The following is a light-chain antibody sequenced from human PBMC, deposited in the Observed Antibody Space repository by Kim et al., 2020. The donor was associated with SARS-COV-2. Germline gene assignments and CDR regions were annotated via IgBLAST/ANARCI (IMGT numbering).Light chain of an antibody. Sequence: ELTQPPSASGTPGQRVAISCSGSNSNIGVNTVNWYQQFPGTAPKLLIYRNNQRPSGVPDRFSGSKSGTSASLALSGLLSEDEADYYCATWDDSLNAWVFGGGTKLTVL. J-gene: IGLJ3*02. CDR1: NSNIGVNT. CDR3: ATWDDSLNAWV. V-gene: IGLV1-44*01. CDR2: RNN.